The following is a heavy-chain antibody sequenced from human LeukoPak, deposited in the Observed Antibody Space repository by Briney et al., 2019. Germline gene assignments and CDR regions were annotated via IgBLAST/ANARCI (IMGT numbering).Heavy chain of an antibody. CDR3: AKANKYYDSSGYYYEAFDI. CDR1: GFIFSSYA. D-gene: IGHD3-22*01. J-gene: IGHJ3*02. CDR2: ISGSGGST. V-gene: IGHV3-23*01. Sequence: GGSLRLSCAASGFIFSSYAMSWVRQAPGKGLEWVSTISGSGGSTYYADSVKGRFTISRDNSKNTLYLQMNSLRAEDTAVYYCAKANKYYDSSGYYYEAFDIWGQGTMVTVSS.